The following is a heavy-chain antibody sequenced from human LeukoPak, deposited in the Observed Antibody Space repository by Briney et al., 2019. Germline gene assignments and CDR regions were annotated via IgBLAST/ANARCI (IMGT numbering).Heavy chain of an antibody. V-gene: IGHV3-11*04. CDR2: ISSSGSKV. CDR1: GFTFSDYH. J-gene: IGHJ4*02. CDR3: ASSYSRSRFDY. Sequence: GGSLRLSCTASGFTFSDYHMSWIRQAPGKWLEWVSDISSSGSKVYYADSVKGRFTISRDNAKNSLYLQMNSLRAEDTAVYYCASSYSRSRFDYWGQGTLVTVSS. D-gene: IGHD6-6*01.